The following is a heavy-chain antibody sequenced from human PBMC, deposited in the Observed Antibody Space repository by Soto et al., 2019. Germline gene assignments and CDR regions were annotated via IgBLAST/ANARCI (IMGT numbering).Heavy chain of an antibody. D-gene: IGHD6-13*01. Sequence: GGSLRLSCAASGFTFSSYAMSWVRQAPGKGLEWVSAISGSGGSTYYADSVKGRFTISRDNSKNTLYLQMNSLRAEDTAVYYCAKDGPPEQLVRYYGMDVWGQGTTVTVSS. CDR2: ISGSGGST. CDR1: GFTFSSYA. CDR3: AKDGPPEQLVRYYGMDV. V-gene: IGHV3-23*01. J-gene: IGHJ6*02.